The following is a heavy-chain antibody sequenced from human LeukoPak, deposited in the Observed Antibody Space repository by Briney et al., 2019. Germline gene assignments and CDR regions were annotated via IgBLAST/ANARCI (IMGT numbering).Heavy chain of an antibody. J-gene: IGHJ4*02. V-gene: IGHV4-34*01. CDR3: ARGVIAAAEHFDY. CDR1: GGSFSGYY. CDR2: INHSGST. Sequence: PLETLSLTCAVYGGSFSGYYWSWIRQPPGKGLEWIGEINHSGSTNYNPSLKSRVTISVDTSKNQFSLKLSSVTAADTAVYYCARGVIAAAEHFDYWGQGTLVTVSS. D-gene: IGHD6-13*01.